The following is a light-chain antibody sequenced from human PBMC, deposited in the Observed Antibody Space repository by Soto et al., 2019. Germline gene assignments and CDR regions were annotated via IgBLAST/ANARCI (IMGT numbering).Light chain of an antibody. CDR3: QSPDISRSALYV. CDR1: SSNIRAGSD. Sequence: QAVVPQPPSVSGAPGQRVTISCTGSSSNIRAGSDVHWYQQLPGMAPKLLIYANNNRPSGVPDRVSGSKSGTSASLAITGLQADDEADYYCQSPDISRSALYVFGTGTKLPVL. J-gene: IGLJ1*01. CDR2: ANN. V-gene: IGLV1-40*01.